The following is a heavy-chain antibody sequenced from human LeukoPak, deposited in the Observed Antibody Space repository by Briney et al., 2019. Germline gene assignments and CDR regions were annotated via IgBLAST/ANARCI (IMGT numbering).Heavy chain of an antibody. CDR1: GFTFSSYA. D-gene: IGHD3-3*01. V-gene: IGHV3-23*01. Sequence: GGSLRLSCAASGFTFSSYAMSWVRQAPGKGLGWVSAISGSGGSTYYADSVKGRFTISRDNSKNTLYLRMNSLRAEDTAVYYCAAYHFWSGYPAFDYWGQGTLVTVSS. CDR2: ISGSGGST. J-gene: IGHJ4*02. CDR3: AAYHFWSGYPAFDY.